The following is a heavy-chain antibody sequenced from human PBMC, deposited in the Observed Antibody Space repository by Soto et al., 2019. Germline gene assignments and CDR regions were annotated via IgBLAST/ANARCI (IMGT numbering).Heavy chain of an antibody. V-gene: IGHV3-30*18. Sequence: GGFLRLSCAASGFTFSSYGMHWVRQAPGKGLEWVAVISYDGSNKYYADSVKGRFTISRDNSKNTLYLQMNSLRAEDTAVYYCAKDAYYYDSSGDYFDYWGQGTLVTVSS. D-gene: IGHD3-22*01. CDR1: GFTFSSYG. CDR3: AKDAYYYDSSGDYFDY. J-gene: IGHJ4*02. CDR2: ISYDGSNK.